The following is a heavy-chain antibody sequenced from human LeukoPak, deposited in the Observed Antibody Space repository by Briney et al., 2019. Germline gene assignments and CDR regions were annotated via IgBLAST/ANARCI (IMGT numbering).Heavy chain of an antibody. Sequence: SVKVSCKASGYTFTGYYMHWVRQAPGQGLEWMGRIIPILGIANYAQKLQGRVTITADKSTSTAHMELSSLRSEDTAVYYCARGSRWHYYDSSAYDYWGQGTLVTVSS. D-gene: IGHD3-22*01. CDR3: ARGSRWHYYDSSAYDY. V-gene: IGHV1-69*04. CDR2: IIPILGIA. J-gene: IGHJ4*02. CDR1: GYTFTGYY.